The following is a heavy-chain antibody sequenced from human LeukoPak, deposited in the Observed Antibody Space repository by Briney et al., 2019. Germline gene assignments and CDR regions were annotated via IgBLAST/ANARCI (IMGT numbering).Heavy chain of an antibody. V-gene: IGHV3-53*01. CDR2: IYSGGNT. Sequence: GSLRLSCAASGFSVKTNYMSWVRQAPGKGLEWVSVIYSGGNTYYADSVKGRFTISRDNPKNTLYLQMNSLRAEDTAVYYCARGPGLATSEAFDIWGQGAMVTVSS. CDR3: ARGPGLATSEAFDI. CDR1: GFSVKTNY. J-gene: IGHJ3*02.